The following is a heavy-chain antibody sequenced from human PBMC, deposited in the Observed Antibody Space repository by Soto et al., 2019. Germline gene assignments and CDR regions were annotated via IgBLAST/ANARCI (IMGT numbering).Heavy chain of an antibody. V-gene: IGHV3-48*03. CDR3: ARLGDSYGFPYYYGMDV. CDR1: GFTFSSYE. Sequence: PGGSLRLSCAASGFTFSSYEMNWVRQAPGKGLEWVSYINSSGSTIYYADSVKGRFTISRDNAKNSLYLQMNSLRAEDTAVYYCARLGDSYGFPYYYGMDVWGQGTTVTVSS. J-gene: IGHJ6*02. D-gene: IGHD5-18*01. CDR2: INSSGSTI.